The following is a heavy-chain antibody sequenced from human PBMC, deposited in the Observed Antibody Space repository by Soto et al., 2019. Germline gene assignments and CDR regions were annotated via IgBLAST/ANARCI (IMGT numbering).Heavy chain of an antibody. CDR2: IWYDGSNK. J-gene: IGHJ3*02. V-gene: IGHV3-33*01. CDR1: GFTFSSYG. D-gene: IGHD2-15*01. CDR3: ARDRGGYCSGGSCYSMDAFDI. Sequence: PGGSLRLSCAASGFTFSSYGMHWVRQAPGKGLEWVAVIWYDGSNKYYADSVKGRFTISRDNSKNTLYLQMNSLRAEDTAVYYCARDRGGYCSGGSCYSMDAFDIWGQGTMVTVSS.